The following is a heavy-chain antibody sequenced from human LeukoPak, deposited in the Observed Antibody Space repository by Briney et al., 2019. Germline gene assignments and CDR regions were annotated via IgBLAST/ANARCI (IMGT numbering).Heavy chain of an antibody. V-gene: IGHV3-7*01. CDR2: IKQDGSEK. J-gene: IGHJ6*02. Sequence: GGSLRLSCAASGFTFSSYWMSWVCQAPGKGLEWVANIKQDGSEKYYVDSVKGRFTISRDNAKNSLYLQMNSLRAEDTAVYYCARHKRSGSSNYYYYYGMDVWGQGTTVTVSS. CDR3: ARHKRSGSSNYYYYYGMDV. D-gene: IGHD1-26*01. CDR1: GFTFSSYW.